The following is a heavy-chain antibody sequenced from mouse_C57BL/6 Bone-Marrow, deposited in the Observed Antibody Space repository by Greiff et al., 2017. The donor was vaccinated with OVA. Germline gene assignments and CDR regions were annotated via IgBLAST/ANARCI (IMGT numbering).Heavy chain of an antibody. CDR1: GFTFSSYG. V-gene: IGHV5-6*02. Sequence: EVKLVESGGDLVKPGGSLKLSCAASGFTFSSYGMSWVRQTPDKRLEWVATISSGGSYTYYPDSVKGRFTISRDNAKNTLYLQMSSLKSEDTAMYYCARRNITTVVATKYFDVWGTGTTVTVSS. CDR3: ARRNITTVVATKYFDV. J-gene: IGHJ1*03. CDR2: ISSGGSYT. D-gene: IGHD1-1*01.